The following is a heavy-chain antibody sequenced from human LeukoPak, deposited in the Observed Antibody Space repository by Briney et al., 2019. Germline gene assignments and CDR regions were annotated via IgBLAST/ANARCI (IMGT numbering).Heavy chain of an antibody. J-gene: IGHJ4*02. D-gene: IGHD2-2*01. Sequence: SETLSPTCTVSGGSVSSGSYYWSWIRQPPGKGLEWIGYIYYSGSTNYNPSLKSRVTISVDTSKNQFSLKLSSVTAADTAVYYCARQLGYCSSTSCYADKVDYWGQGTLVTVSS. V-gene: IGHV4-61*01. CDR3: ARQLGYCSSTSCYADKVDY. CDR2: IYYSGST. CDR1: GGSVSSGSYY.